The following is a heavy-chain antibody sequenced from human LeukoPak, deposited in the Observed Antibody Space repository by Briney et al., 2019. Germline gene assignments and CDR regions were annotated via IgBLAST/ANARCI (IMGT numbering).Heavy chain of an antibody. CDR3: AKSRDYGGPTLFDY. D-gene: IGHD4-23*01. CDR1: GFTFSSYA. V-gene: IGHV3-23*01. Sequence: LRLSXAASGFTFSSYAMSWVRQAPGKGLEWVSAISGSGGSTYYADSVKGRFTISRDNSKNTLYLQMNSLRAEDTAVYYCAKSRDYGGPTLFDYWGQGTLVTVSS. CDR2: ISGSGGST. J-gene: IGHJ4*02.